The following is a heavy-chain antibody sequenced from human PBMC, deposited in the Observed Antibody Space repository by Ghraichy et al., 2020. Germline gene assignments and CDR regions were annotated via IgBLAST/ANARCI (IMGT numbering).Heavy chain of an antibody. Sequence: GESLNISCVASGFTFGTYAMSWVRQAPGKGLEWVSVISDSGGSTFYADSVEGRFTISRDNSKNTLYLQMNSLRVEDTAVYHCAKDRDGGSWADPFDIWGQGTMVTVSS. CDR3: AKDRDGGSWADPFDI. J-gene: IGHJ3*02. V-gene: IGHV3-23*01. D-gene: IGHD2-15*01. CDR2: ISDSGGST. CDR1: GFTFGTYA.